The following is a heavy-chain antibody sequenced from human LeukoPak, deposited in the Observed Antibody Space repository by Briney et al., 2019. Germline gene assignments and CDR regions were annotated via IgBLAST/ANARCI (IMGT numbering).Heavy chain of an antibody. CDR1: GGSFSGYY. Sequence: SETLSLTCAVYGGSFSGYYWSWIRQPPGKGLEWIGEINHSGSTNYNPSLKSRVTISVDTSKNQFSLKLSSVTAADTAVYYCARGVDYYGSGSYSYYYHYMDVWGKGTTVTVSS. CDR3: ARGVDYYGSGSYSYYYHYMDV. CDR2: INHSGST. V-gene: IGHV4-34*01. J-gene: IGHJ6*03. D-gene: IGHD3-10*01.